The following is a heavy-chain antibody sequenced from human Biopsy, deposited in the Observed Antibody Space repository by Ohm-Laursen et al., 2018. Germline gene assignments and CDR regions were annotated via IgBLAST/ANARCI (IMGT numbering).Heavy chain of an antibody. CDR3: ARATNSTGWPYYYFYGMDV. J-gene: IGHJ6*02. CDR1: GGSINSYY. Sequence: SETLSLTRTVSGGSINSYYWSWIRQTPGKGLEWIGYIYYSGSTNYNPSLKSRVTISVDTSKNQFSLRLNSVTAADTAVYYCARATNSTGWPYYYFYGMDVWGQGTTVTVSS. CDR2: IYYSGST. V-gene: IGHV4-59*01. D-gene: IGHD2/OR15-2a*01.